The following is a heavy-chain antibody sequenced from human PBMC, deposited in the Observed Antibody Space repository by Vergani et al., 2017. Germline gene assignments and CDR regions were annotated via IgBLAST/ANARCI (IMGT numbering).Heavy chain of an antibody. D-gene: IGHD3-10*01. CDR3: ARDLSVGSGSDLPGMDFQH. V-gene: IGHV3-48*03. Sequence: EVQLVESGGGLVQPGGSLRLSCAASGFTFSSYEMNWVRQAPGEGLEWVSYISSSGSTIYYADSVKGRFTISRDNAKNSLYLQMNSLRAEDTAVYYCARDLSVGSGSDLPGMDFQHWGQGTLVTVSS. J-gene: IGHJ1*01. CDR2: ISSSGSTI. CDR1: GFTFSSYE.